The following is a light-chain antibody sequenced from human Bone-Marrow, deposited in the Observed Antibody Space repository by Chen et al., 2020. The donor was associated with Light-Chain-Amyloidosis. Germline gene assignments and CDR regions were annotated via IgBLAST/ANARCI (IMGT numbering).Light chain of an antibody. CDR1: SSNIVAPYD. CDR3: QSYDNSLGGWV. CDR2: GTM. V-gene: IGLV1-40*01. Sequence: QSVLTQPRSVSGAPGQRVIISCTGSSSNIVAPYDVLRYQQLPGAAPKLLIYGTMNRPSRVTDLFSGSKSGITASLAITGLEAEDEADYYCQSYDNSLGGWVFGGGTKLTVL. J-gene: IGLJ3*02.